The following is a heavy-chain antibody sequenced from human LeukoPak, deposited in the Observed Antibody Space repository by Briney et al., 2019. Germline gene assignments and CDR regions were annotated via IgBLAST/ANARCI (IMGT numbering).Heavy chain of an antibody. D-gene: IGHD6-19*01. V-gene: IGHV4-59*08. CDR2: IYYSGTT. CDR1: GVSISSYY. Sequence: SETLSLTCTVSGVSISSYYWSWIRQPPGKGLEWIVYIYYSGTTKYNPSLKSRVTISVDMSNNQFSLKLSSVTAAYTAVYYCARHIGARIAVSGTLWFDPWGQGTLVTVSS. J-gene: IGHJ5*02. CDR3: ARHIGARIAVSGTLWFDP.